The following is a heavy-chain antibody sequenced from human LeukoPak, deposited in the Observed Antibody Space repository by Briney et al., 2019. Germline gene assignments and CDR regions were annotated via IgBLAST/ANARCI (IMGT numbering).Heavy chain of an antibody. CDR2: IYYSGST. CDR3: ARLGDYGDYPFDY. D-gene: IGHD4-17*01. Sequence: SETLSLTCTVSGGSISSSSYYWGWIRQPPGKGLEWIGSIYYSGSTNYNPSLKSRVTISVDTSKNQFSLKLSSVTAADTAVYYCARLGDYGDYPFDYWGQGTLVTVFS. V-gene: IGHV4-39*07. CDR1: GGSISSSSYY. J-gene: IGHJ4*02.